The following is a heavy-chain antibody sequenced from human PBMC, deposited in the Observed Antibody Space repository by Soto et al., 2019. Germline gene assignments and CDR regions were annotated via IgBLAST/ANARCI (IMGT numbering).Heavy chain of an antibody. CDR1: GFTFNTYA. J-gene: IGHJ2*01. CDR2: ITPDGTEQ. D-gene: IGHD1-26*01. CDR3: AKRGILGAQGMAYFDL. Sequence: QVQLMESGGGVVQPGRSLRLSCAASGFTFNTYAMHWVRQAPGKGLEWVAVITPDGTEQYYADSVKGRFTISRDNSKNPLYLQMNSLELEDMSIYHCAKRGILGAQGMAYFDLWGRGTLVTVSS. V-gene: IGHV3-30*18.